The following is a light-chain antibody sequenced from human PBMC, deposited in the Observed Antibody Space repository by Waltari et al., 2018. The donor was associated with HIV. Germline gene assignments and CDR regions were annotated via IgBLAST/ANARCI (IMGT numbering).Light chain of an antibody. V-gene: IGLV1-44*01. CDR1: SSNIGDNA. Sequence: QSVLTQPPSVSGTPGQRVTISCSGGSSNIGDNAVSWYQQFPGTAPKLLLYSNSPRPSGVPDRCSGSKSGTSASLAISGLQSEDEADYYCATLDDSLNGPVFGGGTKVTVL. CDR3: ATLDDSLNGPV. CDR2: SNS. J-gene: IGLJ2*01.